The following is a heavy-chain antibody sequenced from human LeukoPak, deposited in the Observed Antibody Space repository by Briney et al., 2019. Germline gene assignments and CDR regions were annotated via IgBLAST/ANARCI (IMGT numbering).Heavy chain of an antibody. Sequence: GGSLRLSCVASGFSLSNFQMYWVRQAPGKGLEWVSIISLDGSTEFYADSVKGRYTISRDTASNTMHLEMNNLRIEDTAVYYCMRDYMGWFDPWGQGSLVTVSS. CDR1: GFSLSNFQ. CDR2: ISLDGSTE. J-gene: IGHJ5*02. V-gene: IGHV3-30-3*01. D-gene: IGHD3-10*01. CDR3: MRDYMGWFDP.